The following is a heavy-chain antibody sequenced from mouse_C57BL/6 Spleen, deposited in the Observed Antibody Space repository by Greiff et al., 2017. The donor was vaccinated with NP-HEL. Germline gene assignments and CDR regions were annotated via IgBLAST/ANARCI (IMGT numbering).Heavy chain of an antibody. D-gene: IGHD1-1*01. CDR3: ARGATVGGSYYAMDY. V-gene: IGHV1-19*01. J-gene: IGHJ4*01. CDR1: GYTFTDYY. CDR2: INPYNGGT. Sequence: EVQLQQSGPVLVKPGASVKMSCKASGYTFTDYYMNWVKQSHGKSLEWIGVINPYNGGTSYNQKFKGKATLTVDKSSSTAYMELNSLTSEDSAVYDCARGATVGGSYYAMDYWGQGTSVTVSS.